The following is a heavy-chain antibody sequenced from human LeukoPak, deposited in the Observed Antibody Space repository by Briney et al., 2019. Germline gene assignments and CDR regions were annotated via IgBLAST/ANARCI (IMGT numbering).Heavy chain of an antibody. CDR1: GYSISSGYY. Sequence: SETLSLTCVVSGYSISSGYYWGWIRQPPGKGLEWIGNIYYSGSTYYKLSLKSRVTISADTSKKQFSLKLTSVTAADTAVYYCARLQTAYCRSTSCYRGYFDYWGQGTLVTVSS. V-gene: IGHV4-38-2*01. D-gene: IGHD2-2*01. CDR2: IYYSGST. J-gene: IGHJ4*02. CDR3: ARLQTAYCRSTSCYRGYFDY.